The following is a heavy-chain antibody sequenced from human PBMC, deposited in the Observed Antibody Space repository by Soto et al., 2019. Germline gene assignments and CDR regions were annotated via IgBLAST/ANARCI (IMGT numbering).Heavy chain of an antibody. D-gene: IGHD6-19*01. CDR3: PHNLVAGTSWFDP. J-gene: IGHJ5*02. CDR2: ISWDDDK. CDR1: GFSLSTSGVG. V-gene: IGHV2-5*02. Sequence: QITLKESGPTLVKPTQTLTLTCTFSGFSLSTSGVGVVWIRQHPGKALEGLGIISWDDDKRYRQSLKRRLTITKYTSKNQVVLTMTNMDPVDTGTYYCPHNLVAGTSWFDPWGQGNLVTVSS.